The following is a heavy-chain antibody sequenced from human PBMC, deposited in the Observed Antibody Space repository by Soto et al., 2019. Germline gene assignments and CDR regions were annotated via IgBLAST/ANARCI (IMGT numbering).Heavy chain of an antibody. V-gene: IGHV3-33*01. CDR2: IWYDGSNK. D-gene: IGHD1-7*01. CDR1: GFTFSIYG. CDR3: ARSNNLIYDFDY. Sequence: LSCAASGFTFSIYGMHWVRQAPGKGLEWVAVIWYDGSNKYYADSVKGRFTISRDNSKNTLYPQMNSLRAGDTAVYYCARSNNLIYDFDYWGQVTLVTVSS. J-gene: IGHJ4*02.